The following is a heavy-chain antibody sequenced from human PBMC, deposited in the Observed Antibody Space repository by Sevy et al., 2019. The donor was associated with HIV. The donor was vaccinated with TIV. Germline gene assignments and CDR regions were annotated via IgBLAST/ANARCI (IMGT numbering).Heavy chain of an antibody. V-gene: IGHV3-30*18. J-gene: IGHJ4*02. CDR2: ISYDGSNK. D-gene: IGHD5-18*01. Sequence: GGSLRLSCAASGFTFTSYGMHWVSQAPGKGLEWVAVISYDGSNKYYADSVKGRFTISRDKSKNTLYLQMNSLRAEDTAVYYCAKAPRGYSYASFFDYWGQGTLVTVSS. CDR1: GFTFTSYG. CDR3: AKAPRGYSYASFFDY.